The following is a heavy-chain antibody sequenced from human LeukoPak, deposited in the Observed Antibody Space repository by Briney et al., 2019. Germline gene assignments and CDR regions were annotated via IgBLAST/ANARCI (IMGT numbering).Heavy chain of an antibody. CDR1: GGSVSNYY. CDR3: ARVKGREGSTVIIDY. Sequence: PSATLSLTCTVSGGSVSNYYWSWIRQSPGKGLEWIGYISHSGSVNYNPSLKSRVTMSVDTSKNQFSLKLSSVTAADTAVYYCARVKGREGSTVIIDYWGQGTLVTVSS. D-gene: IGHD3-10*01. CDR2: ISHSGSV. J-gene: IGHJ4*02. V-gene: IGHV4-59*02.